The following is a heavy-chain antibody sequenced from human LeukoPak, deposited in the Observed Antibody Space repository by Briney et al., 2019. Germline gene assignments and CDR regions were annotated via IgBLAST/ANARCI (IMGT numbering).Heavy chain of an antibody. CDR2: IYYSGIT. CDR3: ARGLSSGDPGLGGSSSSFYDY. V-gene: IGHV4-59*12. D-gene: IGHD6-6*01. J-gene: IGHJ4*02. CDR1: GGSIRGYY. Sequence: PSETLSLTCTVSGGSIRGYYWSWIRQPPGKGLEYIGYIYYSGITNYNPSLKSRVTISVDTSKNQFSLKLSSVTAADTAVYYCARGLSSGDPGLGGSSSSFYDYWGQGTLVTVSS.